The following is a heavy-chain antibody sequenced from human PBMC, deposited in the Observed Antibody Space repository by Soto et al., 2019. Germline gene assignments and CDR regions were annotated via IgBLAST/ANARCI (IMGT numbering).Heavy chain of an antibody. CDR3: ARDATYYDFWSGYYGNGMDV. Sequence: SVKVSCKPSGYPFTSYGIIWLRQAPGQGLEWMGWISAYNGNTNYAQKLQGRVTMTTDTSTSTAYMELRSLRSDDTAVYYCARDATYYDFWSGYYGNGMDVWGQGTTVTVSS. D-gene: IGHD3-3*01. V-gene: IGHV1-18*01. CDR1: GYPFTSYG. CDR2: ISAYNGNT. J-gene: IGHJ6*02.